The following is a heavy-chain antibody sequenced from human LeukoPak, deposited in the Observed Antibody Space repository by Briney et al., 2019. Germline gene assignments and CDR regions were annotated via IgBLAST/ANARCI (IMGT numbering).Heavy chain of an antibody. D-gene: IGHD5-24*01. V-gene: IGHV5-51*01. CDR3: ARLGERWLHPIDY. J-gene: IGHJ4*02. Sequence: GESLEISCKGSGYSFTSYWIGWVRQMPGKGLEWMGIIYPGDSDTRYSPSFQVQVTISADKSISTAYLQWSSLKASDTAMYYCARLGERWLHPIDYWGQGTLVTVSS. CDR2: IYPGDSDT. CDR1: GYSFTSYW.